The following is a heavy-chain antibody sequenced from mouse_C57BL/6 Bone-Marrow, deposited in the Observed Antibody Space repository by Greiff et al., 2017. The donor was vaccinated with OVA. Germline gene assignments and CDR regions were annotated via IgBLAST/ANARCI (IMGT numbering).Heavy chain of an antibody. Sequence: VQLQESGPELVKPGASVKISCKASGYAFSSSWMNWVKQRPGKGLEWIGRIYPGDGDTNYKGKFKGKATLTADKSSSTAYMQLSSLTSEDSAVYFCARDHDYGTGDYWGQGTSVTVSS. J-gene: IGHJ4*01. CDR3: ARDHDYGTGDY. CDR2: IYPGDGDT. V-gene: IGHV1-82*01. D-gene: IGHD2-4*01. CDR1: GYAFSSSW.